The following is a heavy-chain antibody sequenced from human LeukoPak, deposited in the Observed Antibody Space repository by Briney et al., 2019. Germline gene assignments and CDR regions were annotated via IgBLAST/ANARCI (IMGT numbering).Heavy chain of an antibody. J-gene: IGHJ4*02. V-gene: IGHV4-34*01. CDR1: GGSFSGYY. D-gene: IGHD4-17*01. CDR2: INHSGST. Sequence: SETLSLTCAVYGGSFSGYYWSWIRQPPGKGLEWIGEINHSGSTNYNPSLKSRVTTSVDTSKNQFSLKLSSVTAADTAVYYCARGDTVTGTFDYWGQGTLVTVSS. CDR3: ARGDTVTGTFDY.